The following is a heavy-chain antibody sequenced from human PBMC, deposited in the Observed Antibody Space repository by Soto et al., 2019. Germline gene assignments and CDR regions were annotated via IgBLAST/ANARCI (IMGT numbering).Heavy chain of an antibody. D-gene: IGHD4-17*01. CDR2: ISGSGGST. Sequence: EVQLLESGGGLVQSGGSLRLSCAASGFTFSSYAMSWVRQAPGKGLEWVSAISGSGGSTYYADSVKGRFTISRDNSKNTLYLQMNSLRAEDTAVYYCAKSVSWTTVTTQAVYWGQGTLVTVSS. V-gene: IGHV3-23*01. CDR1: GFTFSSYA. J-gene: IGHJ4*02. CDR3: AKSVSWTTVTTQAVY.